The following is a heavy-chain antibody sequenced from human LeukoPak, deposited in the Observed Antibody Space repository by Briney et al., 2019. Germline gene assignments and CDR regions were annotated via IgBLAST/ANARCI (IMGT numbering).Heavy chain of an antibody. CDR2: INTDGSST. CDR3: ARAFRPYSSSSVFDY. CDR1: GFTFSSNY. V-gene: IGHV3-74*01. D-gene: IGHD6-6*01. J-gene: IGHJ4*02. Sequence: PGGSLRLSCAASGFTFSSNYFSWVRQAPGKGLVWVSRINTDGSSTSYADSVKGRFTISRDNAKNTLYLQMNSLRAEDTAVYYCARAFRPYSSSSVFDYWGQGTLVTVSS.